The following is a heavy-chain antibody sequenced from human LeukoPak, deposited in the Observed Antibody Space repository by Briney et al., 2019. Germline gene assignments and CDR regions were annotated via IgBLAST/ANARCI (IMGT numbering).Heavy chain of an antibody. CDR3: ARGVDAFDI. V-gene: IGHV1-2*02. CDR2: INPKSGVT. CDR1: GYSFSAYY. Sequence: ASVKVSCKASGYSFSAYYVHWVRQAPGQGLEWMAWINPKSGVTNYVKGFQGRVTMSGDTSISTVYMELSRLRSDDSAVYYCARGVDAFDIWGQGTMVTVSS. J-gene: IGHJ3*02.